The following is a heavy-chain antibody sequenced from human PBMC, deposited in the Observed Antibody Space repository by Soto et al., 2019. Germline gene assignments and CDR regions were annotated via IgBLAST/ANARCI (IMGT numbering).Heavy chain of an antibody. CDR2: IYYSGST. Sequence: QLQLQESGPGLVKPSETLSLTCTVSGGSISSSSYYWGWIRQPPGKGLEWIGSIYYSGSTYYNPSLKSRVTISVDTPKNQFSLKLSSVTAADTAVYYCARRTDTAMVQFDYWGQGTLVTVSS. V-gene: IGHV4-39*01. J-gene: IGHJ4*02. D-gene: IGHD5-18*01. CDR1: GGSISSSSYY. CDR3: ARRTDTAMVQFDY.